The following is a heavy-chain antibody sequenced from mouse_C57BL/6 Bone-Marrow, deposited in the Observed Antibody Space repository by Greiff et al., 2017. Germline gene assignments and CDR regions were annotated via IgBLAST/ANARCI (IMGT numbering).Heavy chain of an antibody. CDR2: IDPEIGDT. Sequence: VQLKESGAELVRPGASVKLSCTASGFNIKDDYIHWVKQRPEQGLEWIGWIDPEIGDTEYASKFQGKATITSDTSSNTAYLQLSSLTSEDTAAYYCSYFDGNYFDFWGQGTPLTVAS. D-gene: IGHD1-1*02. CDR3: SYFDGNYFDF. J-gene: IGHJ2*01. CDR1: GFNIKDDY. V-gene: IGHV14-4*01.